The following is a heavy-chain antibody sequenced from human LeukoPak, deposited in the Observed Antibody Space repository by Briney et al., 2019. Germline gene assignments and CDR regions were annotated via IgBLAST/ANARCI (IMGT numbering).Heavy chain of an antibody. D-gene: IGHD6-6*01. CDR1: GGSFSGYY. J-gene: IGHJ6*04. Sequence: SETLSLTCAVYGGSFSGYYWSWIRQPPGKGLEWIGEINHSGSTNYNPSLKSRVTISVDTSKSQFSLKLSSVTAADTAVYYCARPSAARRMIDVWGKGTTVTVSS. V-gene: IGHV4-34*01. CDR2: INHSGST. CDR3: ARPSAARRMIDV.